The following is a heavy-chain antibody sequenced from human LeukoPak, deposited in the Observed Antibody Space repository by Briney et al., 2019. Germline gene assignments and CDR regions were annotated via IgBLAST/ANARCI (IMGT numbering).Heavy chain of an antibody. CDR3: ARVVWQQLVLGY. CDR1: GFTFSSYG. Sequence: GGSLRLSFAASGFTFSSYGMHWVRQAPGKGLEWVSVIYSGGSTYYADSVKGRFTISRDNSKNTLYLQMNSLRAEDTAVYYCARVVWQQLVLGYWGQGTLVTVSS. D-gene: IGHD6-13*01. J-gene: IGHJ4*02. CDR2: IYSGGST. V-gene: IGHV3-53*01.